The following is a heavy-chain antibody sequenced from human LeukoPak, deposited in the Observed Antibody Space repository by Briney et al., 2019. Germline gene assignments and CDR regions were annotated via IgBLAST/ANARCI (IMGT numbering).Heavy chain of an antibody. CDR2: INHSGST. CDR1: GGSFSVYY. V-gene: IGHV4-34*01. CDR3: ARVKFSPDY. J-gene: IGHJ4*02. D-gene: IGHD3-3*02. Sequence: SETLSLTCAVYGGSFSVYYWSWIRQPPGKGLEWIEEINHSGSTNYNPTLKSRFTISVDTSKNQFSLKLSSVTAADTAVYYCARVKFSPDYWGQGNLVTVSS.